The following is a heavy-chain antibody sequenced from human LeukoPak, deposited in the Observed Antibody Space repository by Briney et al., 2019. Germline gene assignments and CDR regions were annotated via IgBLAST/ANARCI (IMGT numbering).Heavy chain of an antibody. D-gene: IGHD6-13*01. J-gene: IGHJ6*02. CDR2: ISYDGSNK. CDR3: AKAGASSWYVNYYYYGMDV. Sequence: GGSLRPSCAASGFTFSSYGTHWVRQAPGKGLEWVAVISYDGSNKYYADSVKGRFTISRDNSKNTLYLQMNSLRAEDTAVYYCAKAGASSWYVNYYYYGMDVWGQGTTVTVSS. CDR1: GFTFSSYG. V-gene: IGHV3-30*18.